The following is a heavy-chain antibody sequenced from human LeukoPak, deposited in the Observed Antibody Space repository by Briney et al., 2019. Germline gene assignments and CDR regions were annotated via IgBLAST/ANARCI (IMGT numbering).Heavy chain of an antibody. V-gene: IGHV3-23*01. J-gene: IGHJ3*02. D-gene: IGHD3-9*01. Sequence: GGSLRLSCAASGLTFSSYAMSWVRQAPGKGLEWVSAISGSGGSTYYADSVEGRFTISRDNSKNTLYLQMNSLRAEDTAVYYCAKDRGLRYFDWLSPDAFDIWGQGTMVTVSS. CDR3: AKDRGLRYFDWLSPDAFDI. CDR2: ISGSGGST. CDR1: GLTFSSYA.